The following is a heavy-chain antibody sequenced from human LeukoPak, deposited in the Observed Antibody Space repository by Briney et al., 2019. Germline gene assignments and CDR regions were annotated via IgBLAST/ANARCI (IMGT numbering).Heavy chain of an antibody. D-gene: IGHD5-12*01. J-gene: IGHJ4*02. CDR3: ARGPLVYSGYDDTGDY. Sequence: SETLSLTCTVSGGSISSGGYYWSWIRQHPGKGLEWIGYIYYSGSTYYNPSLKSRVTISVDTSKNQFSLKLSSVTAADTAVYYCARGPLVYSGYDDTGDYWGQGTLVTVSS. CDR2: IYYSGST. V-gene: IGHV4-31*03. CDR1: GGSISSGGYY.